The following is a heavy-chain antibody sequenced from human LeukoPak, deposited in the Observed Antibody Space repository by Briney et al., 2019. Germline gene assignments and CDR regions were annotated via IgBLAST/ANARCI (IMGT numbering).Heavy chain of an antibody. CDR1: GFTFSSYG. V-gene: IGHV3-30*18. CDR2: ISYDGSNK. J-gene: IGHJ4*01. D-gene: IGHD3-3*01. Sequence: PGGSLRLSCAASGFTFSSYGMHWVRQAPGKGLEWVAVISYDGSNKYYADSVKGRFTISRDNSKNTLYLQMNRLRAEDTAVYYCAKEPQPTLEWLSQYYFDYWGHGTLVTVSS. CDR3: AKEPQPTLEWLSQYYFDY.